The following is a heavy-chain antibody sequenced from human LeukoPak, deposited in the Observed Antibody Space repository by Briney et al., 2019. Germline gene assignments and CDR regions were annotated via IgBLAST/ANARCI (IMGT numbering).Heavy chain of an antibody. D-gene: IGHD6-19*01. V-gene: IGHV4-4*02. CDR3: ASGASAVAGKNWFDP. CDR2: IYHSGST. Sequence: SETLSLTCAVYGGSISSSNWWSWVRQPPGKGLEWIGEIYHSGSTNYNPSLKSRVTISVDTSKNQFSLKLSSVTAADTAVYYCASGASAVAGKNWFDPWGQGTLVTVSS. CDR1: GGSISSSNW. J-gene: IGHJ5*02.